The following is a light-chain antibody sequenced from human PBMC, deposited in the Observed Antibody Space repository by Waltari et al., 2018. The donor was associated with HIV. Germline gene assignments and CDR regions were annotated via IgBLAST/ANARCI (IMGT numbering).Light chain of an antibody. CDR1: SSNIGAGYD. Sequence: QSVLTQPPSVSGAPGPRVTISCTGSSSNIGAGYDVPWYQQFPGSAPKRRSNGNVKRPSGVPDRFSDSKSGTSASLAITGLQAEDEADYYCQSYDSSLSGSVFGGGTKLTVL. CDR3: QSYDSSLSGSV. J-gene: IGLJ3*02. CDR2: GNV. V-gene: IGLV1-40*01.